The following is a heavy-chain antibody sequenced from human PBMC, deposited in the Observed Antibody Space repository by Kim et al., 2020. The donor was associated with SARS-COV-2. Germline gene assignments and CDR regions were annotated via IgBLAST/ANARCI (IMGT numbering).Heavy chain of an antibody. Sequence: GGSLRLSCAASGFTFSSYAMTWVRQAPGKGLEWVSTIHRNDDERYYAESVKGRFTISRDKSKNTLYLQMDSLRADDTAVYYCAKGLGNRWFAFEYWGQGTLVTVS. CDR1: GFTFSSYA. CDR3: AKGLGNRWFAFEY. J-gene: IGHJ4*02. V-gene: IGHV3-23*01. CDR2: IHRNDDER. D-gene: IGHD3-10*01.